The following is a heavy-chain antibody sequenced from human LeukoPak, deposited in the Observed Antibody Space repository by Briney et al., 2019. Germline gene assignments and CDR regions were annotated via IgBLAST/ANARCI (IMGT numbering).Heavy chain of an antibody. CDR3: AGSKLYSSSWYGY. CDR2: INHSGST. Sequence: SETLSLTCAVYGGSFSGYYWSWIRQPPGKGLEWIGEINHSGSTNYNPSLKSRVTISVDTSKNQFSQKLSSVTAADTAVYYCAGSKLYSSSWYGYWGQGTLVTVSS. V-gene: IGHV4-34*01. D-gene: IGHD6-13*01. CDR1: GGSFSGYY. J-gene: IGHJ4*02.